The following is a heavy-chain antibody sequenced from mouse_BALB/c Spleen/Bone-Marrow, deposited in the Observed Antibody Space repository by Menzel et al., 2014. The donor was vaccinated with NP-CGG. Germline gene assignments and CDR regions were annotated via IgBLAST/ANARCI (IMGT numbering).Heavy chain of an antibody. CDR1: GFDFSRYW. D-gene: IGHD2-1*01. CDR2: INPDSSTI. V-gene: IGHV4-1*02. J-gene: IGHJ2*01. CDR3: ARQGYYGKGDY. Sequence: VQLQQSGGSLVQPGGSLKLSCAASGFDFSRYWMSWVRQAPGKGLEWIGEINPDSSTINYTPSLKDKFIISRDNAKNTLYLQMSKVRSEDTALYYCARQGYYGKGDYWGQGTTLTVSS.